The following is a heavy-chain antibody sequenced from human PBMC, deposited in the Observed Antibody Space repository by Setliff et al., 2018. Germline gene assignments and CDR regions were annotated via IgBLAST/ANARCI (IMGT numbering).Heavy chain of an antibody. V-gene: IGHV3-11*01. CDR2: ISTSGNTI. CDR3: AKQKNTGYGQPVDS. J-gene: IGHJ4*02. CDR1: GFPFSDFY. Sequence: GGSLRLSCAASGFPFSDFYMNWIRQAPGKALEWVSYISTSGNTIDYADFAKGRFTISRDNSKNTLYLQMNSLRAEDTALYFCAKQKNTGYGQPVDSWGQGVQVTVSS. D-gene: IGHD5-12*01.